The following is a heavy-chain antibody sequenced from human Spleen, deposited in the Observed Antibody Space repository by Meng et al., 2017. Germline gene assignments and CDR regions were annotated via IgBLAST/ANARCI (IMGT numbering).Heavy chain of an antibody. CDR1: GDSVSSKSAA. V-gene: IGHV6-1*01. CDR2: TYYRSKWYN. J-gene: IGHJ5*02. Sequence: VPLQPSGPGLVKPPQTPSLTCAISGDSVSSKSAAWNWIRQSPSRGLEWLGRTYYRSKWYNDYALSVKGRITINADTFNNQLSLHLNSVTPEDTAVYFCASAFMPSGWAFDPWGQGTVVTVSS. D-gene: IGHD2-2*01. CDR3: ASAFMPSGWAFDP.